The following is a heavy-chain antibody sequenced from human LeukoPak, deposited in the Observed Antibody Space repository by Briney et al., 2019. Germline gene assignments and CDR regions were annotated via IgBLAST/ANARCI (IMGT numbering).Heavy chain of an antibody. CDR3: ARHSNHYNMDV. Sequence: GGSLRLSCAASGFTFSNYWMHWVRQAPGKGLVWVSRINSDGSSTSYADSVKGRFTISGDNAKNTLYLQMNSLRAEDTAVYYCARHSNHYNMDVWGKGTTVTVSS. CDR1: GFTFSNYW. J-gene: IGHJ6*03. CDR2: INSDGSST. D-gene: IGHD4-11*01. V-gene: IGHV3-74*01.